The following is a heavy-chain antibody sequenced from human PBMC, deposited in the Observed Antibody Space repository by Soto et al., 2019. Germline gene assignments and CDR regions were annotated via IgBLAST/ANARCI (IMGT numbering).Heavy chain of an antibody. J-gene: IGHJ6*02. CDR3: GRGVPNHYGVDV. CDR2: IKTDGSST. D-gene: IGHD3-10*01. Sequence: EVQLVESGGGLVQPGGSLRLSCEASGFTFSSYWMHWVRQVPGKGLVWVSRIKTDGSSTNYADSVKGRFTISRDNAENTVYLQMNSLRVEDTAVYYCGRGVPNHYGVDVGGRGTTVTVSS. CDR1: GFTFSSYW. V-gene: IGHV3-74*01.